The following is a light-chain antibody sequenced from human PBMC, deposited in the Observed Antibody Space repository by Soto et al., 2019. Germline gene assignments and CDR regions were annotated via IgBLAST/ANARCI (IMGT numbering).Light chain of an antibody. Sequence: DIQMTQSPSSLSASLGYRVTITFQASQDISNYLNWYQQKPGKAPKLLIYDASNLETGVPSRFSGSGSGTDFTFTISSLQPEDIATYYCQQYDNLPLTFGGGTKVDIK. CDR1: QDISNY. V-gene: IGKV1-33*01. CDR3: QQYDNLPLT. J-gene: IGKJ4*01. CDR2: DAS.